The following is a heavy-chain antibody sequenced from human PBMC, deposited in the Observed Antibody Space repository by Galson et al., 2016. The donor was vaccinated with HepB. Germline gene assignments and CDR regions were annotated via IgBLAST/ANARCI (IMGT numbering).Heavy chain of an antibody. CDR3: ARYGRVDSFGYNYLHS. CDR2: VFYTGDT. Sequence: SETLSLTCTVSGDSVNNGLYYWSWIRQPPGKGLEWIGDVFYTGDTNYNPSLKSRVTISVDRSKNQFSLRVSSVTAADTAVYFCARYGRVDSFGYNYLHSWGQGTLVTVSS. V-gene: IGHV4-61*01. CDR1: GDSVNNGLYY. D-gene: IGHD3-10*02. J-gene: IGHJ4*02.